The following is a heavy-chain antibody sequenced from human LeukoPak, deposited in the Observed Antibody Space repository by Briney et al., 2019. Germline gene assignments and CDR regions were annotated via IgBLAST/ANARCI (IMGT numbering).Heavy chain of an antibody. CDR2: ISTRGTI. V-gene: IGHV3-69-1*02. CDR3: ARGLDY. Sequence: PGGSLRLSCAASGFTFSDYYMNWVRQAPGKGLEWVSYISTRGTIYYADSVKGRFTISRDDAKNSLYLQMNSLRAEDTAVYYCARGLDYWGQGTLVTVSS. CDR1: GFTFSDYY. J-gene: IGHJ4*02.